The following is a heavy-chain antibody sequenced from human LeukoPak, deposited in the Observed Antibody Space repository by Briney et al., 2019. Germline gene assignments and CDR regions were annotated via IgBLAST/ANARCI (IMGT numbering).Heavy chain of an antibody. CDR2: IYTSGST. CDR1: GGSISSYY. J-gene: IGHJ4*02. D-gene: IGHD5-12*01. CDR3: ASRSYSGYAFDY. V-gene: IGHV4-4*09. Sequence: SETLSLTCTVSGGSISSYYWSWIRQPPGKGLEWIGYIYTSGSTNYNPSLKSRVTISVDASKNQFSLKLSSVTAADTAVYYCASRSYSGYAFDYWGQGTLVTVSS.